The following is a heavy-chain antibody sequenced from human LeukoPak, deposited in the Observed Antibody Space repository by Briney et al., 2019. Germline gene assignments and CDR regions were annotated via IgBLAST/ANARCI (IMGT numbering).Heavy chain of an antibody. V-gene: IGHV1-8*01. J-gene: IGHJ5*02. CDR1: GYTFTSYD. CDR2: MNPNSGNT. Sequence: ASVKVSCKASGYTFTSYDINWVRQATGQGLEWMGWMNPNSGNTGYAQKFQGRVTMTRNTSISTAYMGLSSLRSEDTAVYYCARGALIPSSSPRVYRLVRWFDPWGQGTLVTVSS. CDR3: ARGALIPSSSPRVYRLVRWFDP. D-gene: IGHD6-6*01.